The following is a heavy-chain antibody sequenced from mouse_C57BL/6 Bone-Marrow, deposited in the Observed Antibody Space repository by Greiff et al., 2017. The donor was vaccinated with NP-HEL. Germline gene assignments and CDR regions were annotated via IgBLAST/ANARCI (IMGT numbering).Heavy chain of an antibody. CDR1: GYTFTDYY. CDR3: ARLLRRRAWFAY. Sequence: EVQLQQSGPVLVKPGASVKMSCKASGYTFTDYYMNWVKQSHGKSLEWIGVINPYNGGTSYNQKFKGKATLTVDKSSSTAYMELNSLTSEDSAVYYCARLLRRRAWFAYWGQGTLVTVSA. CDR2: INPYNGGT. D-gene: IGHD1-1*01. J-gene: IGHJ3*01. V-gene: IGHV1-19*01.